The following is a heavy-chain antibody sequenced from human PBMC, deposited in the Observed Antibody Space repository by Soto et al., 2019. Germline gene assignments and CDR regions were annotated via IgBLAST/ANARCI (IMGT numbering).Heavy chain of an antibody. CDR1: GYSFTSYW. CDR2: IYPGDSDT. Sequence: GESLKISCNGSGYSFTSYWIGWVRQMPGKGLEWMGIIYPGDSDTRYSPSFQGQVTISADKSISTAYLQWSSLKASDTAMYYCARQSLWFGELLPNWFDPWGQGTLVTVSS. J-gene: IGHJ5*02. CDR3: ARQSLWFGELLPNWFDP. D-gene: IGHD3-10*01. V-gene: IGHV5-51*01.